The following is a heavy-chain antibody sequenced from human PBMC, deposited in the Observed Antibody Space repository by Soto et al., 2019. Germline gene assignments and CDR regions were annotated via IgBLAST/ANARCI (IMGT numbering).Heavy chain of an antibody. CDR2: ISSSSSTI. J-gene: IGHJ4*02. D-gene: IGHD3-10*01. V-gene: IGHV3-48*01. CDR1: GFTFSSYS. CDR3: GRGESLLSFGELYYFDY. Sequence: EVQLVESGGGLVQPGGSLRLSCAASGFTFSSYSMNWVRQAPGKGLEWVSYISSSSSTIYYADSVKGRFTIARDNAKNSLYLEMDSLRAEDTAVYYCGRGESLLSFGELYYFDYWGQGTLVTVSS.